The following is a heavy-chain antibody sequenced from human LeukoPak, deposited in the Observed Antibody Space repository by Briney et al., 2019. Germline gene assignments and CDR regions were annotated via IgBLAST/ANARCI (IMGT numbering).Heavy chain of an antibody. D-gene: IGHD1-26*01. CDR1: GFPFSNYW. J-gene: IGHJ4*02. Sequence: GGSLRLSCAASGFPFSNYWMSWVRQAPGKGLDWGANIKEDGSEKNYVDSVKGRFTISRDNAKNSVYLQMDSLRAEDTAVYHCAHSGSYFDYLGQGTLVTVSS. CDR3: AHSGSYFDY. V-gene: IGHV3-7*01. CDR2: IKEDGSEK.